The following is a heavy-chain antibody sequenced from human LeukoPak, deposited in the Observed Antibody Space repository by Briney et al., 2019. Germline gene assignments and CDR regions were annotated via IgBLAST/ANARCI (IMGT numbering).Heavy chain of an antibody. CDR2: ISYDGSNK. Sequence: GGSLRLSRAASGFTFSSYAMHWVRQAPGKGLEWVAVISYDGSNKYYADSVRGRFTISRDNAKNTLYLQMNSLRAEDTAVYYCLTILEATIDAFDIWGQGTMVTVSS. J-gene: IGHJ3*02. CDR3: LTILEATIDAFDI. V-gene: IGHV3-30-3*01. D-gene: IGHD1-26*01. CDR1: GFTFSSYA.